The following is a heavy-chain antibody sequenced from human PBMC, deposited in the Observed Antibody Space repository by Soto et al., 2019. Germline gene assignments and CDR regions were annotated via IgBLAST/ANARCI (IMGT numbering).Heavy chain of an antibody. CDR2: IKSKPDGGAT. J-gene: IGHJ4*02. D-gene: IGHD3-22*01. V-gene: IGHV3-15*01. CDR3: TTEGLYSDTSGSFDR. Sequence: GGSLRLSCAASGFTSSYAWMSWVRHAPGKGLSWVGRIKSKPDGGATDYAAPVKGRFTISRDDSGNTLYLQMNSLKTEDTAVYYCTTEGLYSDTSGSFDRWGQGTLVTVSS. CDR1: GFTSSYAW.